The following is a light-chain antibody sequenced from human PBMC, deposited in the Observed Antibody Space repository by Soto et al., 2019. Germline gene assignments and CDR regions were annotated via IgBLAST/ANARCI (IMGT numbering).Light chain of an antibody. Sequence: DIVMTQSPLSLPVTPGKPASISCRSSQSLLHSNGYNYLDWYLQKPGQSPQLLIYLGSYRASGVPDRFSGSGSGTDFTLTISSLQPEDVASYYCQKYDSAPTFGPGTKVDIK. J-gene: IGKJ1*01. V-gene: IGKV2-28*01. CDR2: LGS. CDR1: QSLLHSNGYNY. CDR3: QKYDSAPT.